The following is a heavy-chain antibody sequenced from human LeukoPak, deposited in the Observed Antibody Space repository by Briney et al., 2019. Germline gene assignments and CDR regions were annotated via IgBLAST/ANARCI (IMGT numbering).Heavy chain of an antibody. CDR1: GFTFSSYW. J-gene: IGHJ4*02. V-gene: IGHV3-7*03. CDR2: INHNGNVN. D-gene: IGHD2-15*01. CDR3: TRTVNAASDF. Sequence: PGGSLRLSCAASGFTFSSYWMNWARQAPGKGLEWVASINHNGNVNYYVDSVKGRFTISRDNAKTSLFLQMNSLRIDDTAMYYCTRTVNAASDFWGQGTLVTVSS.